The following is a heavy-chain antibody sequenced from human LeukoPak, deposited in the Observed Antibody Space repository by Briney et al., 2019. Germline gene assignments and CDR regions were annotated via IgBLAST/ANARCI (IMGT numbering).Heavy chain of an antibody. CDR2: INHSGST. V-gene: IGHV4-34*01. Sequence: SETLSLTCAVYGGSFSGYYWSWIRQPPGKGLEWIGEINHSGSTNYNPSLKSRVTISVDTSKYQFSLKLSTVTAADTAVYYCAGGGLEIATNRDYFDYWGQGTLVTVSS. J-gene: IGHJ4*02. CDR1: GGSFSGYY. CDR3: AGGGLEIATNRDYFDY. D-gene: IGHD5-24*01.